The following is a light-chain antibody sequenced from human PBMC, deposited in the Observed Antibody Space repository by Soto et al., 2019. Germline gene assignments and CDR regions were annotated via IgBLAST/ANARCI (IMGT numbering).Light chain of an antibody. Sequence: DFVMTQSPDSLAVSFVGRATINFNASHSVLSNSNNKNYLAWFQQKSGQPPKLVIYWASTRQSGVPDRFSGSGSATDLTLTISSMKAEDVEVYYCQQYHSDTITFGQGTRLEIK. J-gene: IGKJ5*01. CDR2: WAS. CDR3: QQYHSDTIT. CDR1: HSVLSNSNNKNY. V-gene: IGKV4-1*01.